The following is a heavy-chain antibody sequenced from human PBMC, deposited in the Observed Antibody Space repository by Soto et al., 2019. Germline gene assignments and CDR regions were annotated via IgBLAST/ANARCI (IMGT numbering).Heavy chain of an antibody. J-gene: IGHJ4*02. V-gene: IGHV3-23*01. CDR1: GFTFSSYA. D-gene: IGHD5-18*01. CDR2: ISGSGGST. Sequence: GGSLRLSCAASGFTFSSYAMSWVRQAPGKGLEWVSAISGSGGSTYYADSVKGRFTISRDNSKNTLYLQMNSLRAEDTAVYYCAKVFVTSGYSYGYLHYYFDYWGQGTLVTVSS. CDR3: AKVFVTSGYSYGYLHYYFDY.